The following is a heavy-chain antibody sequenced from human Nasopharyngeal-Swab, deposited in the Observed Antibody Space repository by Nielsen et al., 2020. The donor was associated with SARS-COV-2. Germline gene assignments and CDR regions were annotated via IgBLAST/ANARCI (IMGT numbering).Heavy chain of an antibody. V-gene: IGHV3-23*01. CDR3: AKRFQWLVLPYFDY. Sequence: GESLKISCAASGFTFSSYAMSWVRQAPGKGLEWVSAISGSGGSTHYADSVKGRFTISRDNSKNTLYLQMNSLRAEDTAVYYCAKRFQWLVLPYFDYWGQGTLVTVSS. CDR1: GFTFSSYA. J-gene: IGHJ4*02. CDR2: ISGSGGST. D-gene: IGHD6-19*01.